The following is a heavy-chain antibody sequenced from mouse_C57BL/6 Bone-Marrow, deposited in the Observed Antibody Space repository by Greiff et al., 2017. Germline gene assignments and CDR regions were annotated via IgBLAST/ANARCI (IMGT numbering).Heavy chain of an antibody. Sequence: EVKLLESGGGLVQPKGSLKLSCAASGFSFNTYAMNWVRQAPGKGLEWVARIRSKSNNYATYYADSVKDRFTISRDDSESMLYLQMNNLKTEDTAMYYCVRHLRFAYWGQGTLVTVSA. CDR3: VRHLRFAY. CDR2: IRSKSNNYAT. V-gene: IGHV10-1*01. CDR1: GFSFNTYA. J-gene: IGHJ3*01.